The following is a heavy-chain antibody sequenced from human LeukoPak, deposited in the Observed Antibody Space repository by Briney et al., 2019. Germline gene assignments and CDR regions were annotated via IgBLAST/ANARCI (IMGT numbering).Heavy chain of an antibody. CDR2: MNPNSGNT. CDR3: ASFAGYNDFDY. CDR1: GYTFTSYD. D-gene: IGHD5-24*01. Sequence: GASVKVSCKASGYTFTSYDINWVRQATGQGLEWMGWMNPNSGNTGYAQKFQGRVTITADESTSTASMELSSLRSEDTAVYYCASFAGYNDFDYWGQGTLVTVSS. J-gene: IGHJ4*02. V-gene: IGHV1-8*01.